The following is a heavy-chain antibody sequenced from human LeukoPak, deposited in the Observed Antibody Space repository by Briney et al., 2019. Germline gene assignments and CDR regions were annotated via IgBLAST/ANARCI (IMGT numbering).Heavy chain of an antibody. J-gene: IGHJ4*02. D-gene: IGHD3-22*01. CDR2: ISYDGSNK. Sequence: PGRSLRLSCAASGFTFSSYAMHWVRQAPGKGLEWVAVISYDGSNKYYADSVKGRFTISRDNSKNTLYLQMNSLRAEDTAVYYCARDSRYYYDSSGPIDYWGQGTLVTVSS. V-gene: IGHV3-30-3*01. CDR3: ARDSRYYYDSSGPIDY. CDR1: GFTFSSYA.